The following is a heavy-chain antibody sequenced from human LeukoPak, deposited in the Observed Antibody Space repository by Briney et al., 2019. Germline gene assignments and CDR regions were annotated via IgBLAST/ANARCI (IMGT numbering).Heavy chain of an antibody. CDR3: ARRSVGGFTMVRRADAFDI. D-gene: IGHD3-10*01. CDR2: INHSGST. Sequence: PGGSLRLSCAASGFTFSSYSMNWVRQAPGKGLEWIGEINHSGSTNYNPSLKSRVTISVDTSKNQFSLKLSSVTAADTAVYYCARRSVGGFTMVRRADAFDIWGQGTMVTVSS. V-gene: IGHV4-34*01. CDR1: GFTFSSYS. J-gene: IGHJ3*02.